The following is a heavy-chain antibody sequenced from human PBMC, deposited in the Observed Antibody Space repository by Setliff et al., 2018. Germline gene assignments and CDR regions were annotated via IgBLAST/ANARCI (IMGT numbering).Heavy chain of an antibody. CDR1: GFTFRSYW. V-gene: IGHV3-74*01. CDR3: ARLALTGYDSSGYYYALDYYYYMDV. CDR2: MNSDGSNK. Sequence: PGESLKISCDASGFTFRSYWMHWVRQAPGEGLVWVSRMNSDGSNKNYADSVKGRFTISRDNSKNTLYLQMNSLRAEDTAVYYCARLALTGYDSSGYYYALDYYYYMDVWGKGTTVTVSS. J-gene: IGHJ6*03. D-gene: IGHD3-22*01.